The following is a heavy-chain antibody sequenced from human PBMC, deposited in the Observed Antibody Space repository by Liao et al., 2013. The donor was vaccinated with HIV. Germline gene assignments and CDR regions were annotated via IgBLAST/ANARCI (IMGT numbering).Heavy chain of an antibody. J-gene: IGHJ4*02. CDR1: GGSISPYY. D-gene: IGHD3-22*01. V-gene: IGHV4-59*01. CDR3: ARVLPYYYASSGYPATYYFDN. Sequence: QVQLQESGPGLVKPSETLSLTCTVSGGSISPYYWSWIRQPPGKGPEWIGFIYYSGSTNYNPSFNSRVTISVDTSKNQLSLKLTSLTAADTAVYYCARVLPYYYASSGYPATYYFDNWGQGTLVSVSS. CDR2: IYYSGST.